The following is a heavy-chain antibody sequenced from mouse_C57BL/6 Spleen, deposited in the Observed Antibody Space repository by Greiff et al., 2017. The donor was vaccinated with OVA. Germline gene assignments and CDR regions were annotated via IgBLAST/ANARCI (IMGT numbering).Heavy chain of an antibody. CDR2: INPSNGGT. Sequence: VQLQQPGTELVKPGASVKLSCKASGYTFTSYWMPWVTQRPGQGLEWIGNINPSNGGTNYNEKFKGKATLTVDKSSSTAYMQLSSLTSEDSAVYYCARAGGRFYAMDYWGQGTSVTVSS. CDR3: ARAGGRFYAMDY. CDR1: GYTFTSYW. V-gene: IGHV1-53*01. J-gene: IGHJ4*01.